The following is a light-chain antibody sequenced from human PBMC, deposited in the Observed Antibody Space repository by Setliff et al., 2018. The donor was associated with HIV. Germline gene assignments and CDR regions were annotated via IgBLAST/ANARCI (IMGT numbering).Light chain of an antibody. CDR3: CSNTGSNTYV. CDR1: SSDVGAYNY. Sequence: QSVLTQPRSVSGSPGQSVTISCTGTSSDVGAYNYVSWYQHHPGKVPKIIIYDVNNRPSGFPDRFSGSKSGNTASLTISGLQIEDEADYYCCSNTGSNTYVFGTGAKVTVL. CDR2: DVN. V-gene: IGLV2-11*01. J-gene: IGLJ1*01.